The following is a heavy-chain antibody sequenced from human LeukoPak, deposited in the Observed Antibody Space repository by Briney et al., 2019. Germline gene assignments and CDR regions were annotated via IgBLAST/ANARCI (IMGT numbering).Heavy chain of an antibody. CDR1: GYTFTSYG. V-gene: IGHV1-18*01. CDR3: ARSLRHTAMVQFDY. Sequence: ASVKVSCKASGYTFTSYGISWVRQAPGQGLEWMGWISAYNGNTNYAQKLQGRVTMTTDTSTSTAYMELRSLRSDDTAVYYCARSLRHTAMVQFDYWGQGTLVTVSS. CDR2: ISAYNGNT. D-gene: IGHD5-18*01. J-gene: IGHJ4*02.